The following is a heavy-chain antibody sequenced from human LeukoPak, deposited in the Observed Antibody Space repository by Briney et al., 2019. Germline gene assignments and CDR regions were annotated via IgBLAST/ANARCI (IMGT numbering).Heavy chain of an antibody. J-gene: IGHJ4*02. CDR2: ISSTSTYI. CDR3: TRDPQQLVNY. Sequence: PGGSLRLSCAASGFTFSSYTMNWVRQAPGKGLEWVSSISSTSTYIYYADSVRGRFTISRDNAKSSLYLQMNSLRAEDTAVHYCTRDPQQLVNYWGQGTLVTVSS. CDR1: GFTFSSYT. D-gene: IGHD6-6*01. V-gene: IGHV3-21*01.